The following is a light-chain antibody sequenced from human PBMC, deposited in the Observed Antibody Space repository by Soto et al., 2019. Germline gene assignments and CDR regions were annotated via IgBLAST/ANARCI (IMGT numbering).Light chain of an antibody. CDR2: DAS. Sequence: DIPMTQSPSTLSASVGDRVTITCRASQSISSWLAWYQQKPGKAPKLLIYDASSLESGVPSRFSGSGSGTEFTLTISSLQPDDFATYYCHQYDTFGQGTKVEIK. CDR3: HQYDT. J-gene: IGKJ1*01. V-gene: IGKV1-5*01. CDR1: QSISSW.